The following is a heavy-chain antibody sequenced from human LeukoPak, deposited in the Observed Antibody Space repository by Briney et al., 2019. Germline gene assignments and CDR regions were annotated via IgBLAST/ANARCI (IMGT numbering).Heavy chain of an antibody. V-gene: IGHV1-18*04. J-gene: IGHJ4*02. D-gene: IGHD2-15*01. CDR3: AREAIRKTFVPTLRI. Sequence: ASVKVSCKASGYTFTSYGITWVRQAPGQGLEWVGWISAYNGNTNYEQKLQGRVTMTRDTSTSTAYMELRSLRSDDTAVYYCAREAIRKTFVPTLRIWGQGTLVTVSS. CDR1: GYTFTSYG. CDR2: ISAYNGNT.